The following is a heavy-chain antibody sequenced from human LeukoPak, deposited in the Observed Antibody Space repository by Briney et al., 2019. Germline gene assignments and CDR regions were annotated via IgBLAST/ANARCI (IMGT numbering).Heavy chain of an antibody. Sequence: GGSLRLSCAASGFTFSSYAMSWVRQAPGKGLEWVSAISGSGGSTYYADSVKGRFTISRDNSKNTLYLQMNSLRAEDTAVYYCARLGSRGSSWLPKYYYYYMDVWGKGTTVTVSS. CDR1: GFTFSSYA. CDR3: ARLGSRGSSWLPKYYYYYMDV. D-gene: IGHD6-13*01. J-gene: IGHJ6*03. CDR2: ISGSGGST. V-gene: IGHV3-23*01.